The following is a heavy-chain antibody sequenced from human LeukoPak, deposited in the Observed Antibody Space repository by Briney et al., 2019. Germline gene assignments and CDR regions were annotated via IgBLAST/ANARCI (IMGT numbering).Heavy chain of an antibody. D-gene: IGHD5-24*01. J-gene: IGHJ4*02. CDR2: ISSSSSYV. CDR3: ARVSRDGYSIFDY. CDR1: GFTFSSYS. V-gene: IGHV3-21*04. Sequence: GGSLRLSCAASGFTFSSYSMNWVRQAPGKGLECVSSISSSSSYVYYADSVKGQFTISRDNAKNSLYLQMNSLRAEDTAVYYCARVSRDGYSIFDYWGQGTLATVSS.